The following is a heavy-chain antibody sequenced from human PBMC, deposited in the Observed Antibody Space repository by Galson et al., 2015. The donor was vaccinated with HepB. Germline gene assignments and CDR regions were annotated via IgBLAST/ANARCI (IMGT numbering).Heavy chain of an antibody. CDR3: AKLGLSYDFWSGYETDNWFDP. D-gene: IGHD3-3*01. CDR2: ISGSGGST. V-gene: IGHV3-23*01. Sequence: SLRLSCAASGFTFSSYAMSWVRQAPGKGLEWVSAISGSGGSTYYADSVKGRFTISRDNSKNTLYLQMNSLRAEDTAVYYCAKLGLSYDFWSGYETDNWFDPWGQGTLVTVSS. CDR1: GFTFSSYA. J-gene: IGHJ5*02.